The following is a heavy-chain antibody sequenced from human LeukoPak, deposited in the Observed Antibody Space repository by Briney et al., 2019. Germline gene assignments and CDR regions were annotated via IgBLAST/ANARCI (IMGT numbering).Heavy chain of an antibody. CDR2: ISGSGGST. CDR1: GFTFSSYA. J-gene: IGHJ3*02. V-gene: IGHV3-23*01. CDR3: AKDRTGTTRMMSGGAFDI. Sequence: GGSLRLSCAASGFTFSSYAMSWVRQAPGKGLEWVSAISGSGGSTHYADSVKGRFTISRDNSKNTLYLQMNSLRAEDTAVYYCAKDRTGTTRMMSGGAFDIWGQGTMVTVSS. D-gene: IGHD1-1*01.